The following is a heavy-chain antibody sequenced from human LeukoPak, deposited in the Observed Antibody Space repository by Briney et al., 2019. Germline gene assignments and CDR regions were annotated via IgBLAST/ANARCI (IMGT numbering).Heavy chain of an antibody. J-gene: IGHJ4*02. CDR1: GYTFTGYY. CDR3: ARDAIVRDYSNSDY. V-gene: IGHV1-2*02. Sequence: ASVMVSCKASGYTFTGYYIHWVRQAPGQGLEWMGWINPNSGGTNYAQKFQGRVTMTRDTSISTAYMELSRLTSDDTAVYYCARDAIVRDYSNSDYWGQGTLLTVSS. CDR2: INPNSGGT. D-gene: IGHD4-11*01.